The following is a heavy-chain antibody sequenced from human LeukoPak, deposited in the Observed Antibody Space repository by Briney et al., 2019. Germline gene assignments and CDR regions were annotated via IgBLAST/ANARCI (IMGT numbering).Heavy chain of an antibody. CDR2: ISGSGGST. V-gene: IGHV3-23*01. Sequence: GGSLRLSCAASGFTFSSYAMSWVRQAPGKGLEWVSAISGSGGSTYYADSVKGRFTISRDNSKNTLYLQMNSLRAEDTAVYYCAKVWGCSYGYYPDYWGQGTLVTVSS. J-gene: IGHJ4*02. D-gene: IGHD5-18*01. CDR1: GFTFSSYA. CDR3: AKVWGCSYGYYPDY.